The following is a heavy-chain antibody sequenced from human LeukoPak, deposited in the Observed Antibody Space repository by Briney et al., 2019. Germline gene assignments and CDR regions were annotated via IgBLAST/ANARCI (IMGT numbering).Heavy chain of an antibody. J-gene: IGHJ4*02. D-gene: IGHD7-27*01. CDR3: MRHASGEPPRY. CDR2: IHHTGTP. CDR1: GASISTNTHH. Sequence: SETLSLICIVSGASISTNTHHWGWVRQPPGKGLEWTASIHHTGTPYYNPSLKSRVTISVDTSKNQFSLQFSSVIAADTAVYYCMRHASGEPPRYWGQGTLVTASS. V-gene: IGHV4-39*01.